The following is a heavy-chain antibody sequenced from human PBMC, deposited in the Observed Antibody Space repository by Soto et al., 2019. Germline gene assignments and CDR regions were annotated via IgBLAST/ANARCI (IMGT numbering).Heavy chain of an antibody. V-gene: IGHV1-3*01. CDR2: INAGNGNT. J-gene: IGHJ4*02. CDR1: GYTFTSYA. Sequence: ASVKVSCKASGYTFTSYAMHWVRQAPGQRLEWMGWINAGNGNTKYSQKFQGRVTITRDTSASTAYMELSSLRSEDTAVYYCARAADIVVVTAIQNDNYFDYWGQGNLVTVSS. CDR3: ARAADIVVVTAIQNDNYFDY. D-gene: IGHD2-21*02.